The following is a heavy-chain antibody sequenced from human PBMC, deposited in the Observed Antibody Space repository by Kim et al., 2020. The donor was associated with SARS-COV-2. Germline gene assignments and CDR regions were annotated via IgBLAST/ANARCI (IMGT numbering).Heavy chain of an antibody. CDR3: ARLIVGATGRTFDI. V-gene: IGHV5-10-1*01. J-gene: IGHJ3*02. Sequence: SPSFQGHVTISADKSISTAYLQWSSLKASDTAMYYCARLIVGATGRTFDIWGQGTMVTVSS. D-gene: IGHD1-26*01.